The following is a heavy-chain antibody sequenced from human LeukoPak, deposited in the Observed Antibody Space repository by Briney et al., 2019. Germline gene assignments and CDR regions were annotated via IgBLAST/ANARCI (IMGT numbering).Heavy chain of an antibody. V-gene: IGHV3-48*04. J-gene: IGHJ4*02. CDR1: GFTFSSYS. CDR2: IAGSSSPI. D-gene: IGHD3-10*01. CDR3: TSSNYYLDN. Sequence: GGSLRLSCAASGFTFSSYSMNWVRQAPGKGLEWISYIAGSSSPIQYADSVRGRFTISRDNARNSVYLQMNSLRVEDTAIYYCTSSNYYLDNWGQGSLVTVSS.